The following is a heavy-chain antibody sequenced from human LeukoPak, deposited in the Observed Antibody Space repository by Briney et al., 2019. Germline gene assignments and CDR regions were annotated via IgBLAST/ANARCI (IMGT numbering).Heavy chain of an antibody. Sequence: PSETLSLTCAVYGGSFSGYYWKWIRQPPGKGLEWVGEINYTGSSNYNPSLKSRVTMSVDTSKNQFSLKLSSVTAADTAVYYCARGNILTGYCFDFWGQGALVTVSS. V-gene: IGHV4-34*01. J-gene: IGHJ4*02. CDR2: INYTGSS. D-gene: IGHD3-9*01. CDR3: ARGNILTGYCFDF. CDR1: GGSFSGYY.